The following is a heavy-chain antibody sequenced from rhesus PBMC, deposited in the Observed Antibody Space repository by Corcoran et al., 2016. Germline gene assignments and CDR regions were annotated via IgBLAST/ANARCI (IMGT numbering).Heavy chain of an antibody. Sequence: QVQLQETGPGLVKPSETLSLTCAVYGGSISGYYWSWIRQPPGTGLDVIGRIYGRGGSTDYKPSLKGLFTISAYTSKNQFARKLSSVTAADTAVYYCATRYYNFWSGSFDAFDFWGQGLRVTVSS. V-gene: IGHV4-160*01. D-gene: IGHD3-3*01. CDR1: GGSISGYY. J-gene: IGHJ3*01. CDR3: ATRYYNFWSGSFDAFDF. CDR2: IYGRGGST.